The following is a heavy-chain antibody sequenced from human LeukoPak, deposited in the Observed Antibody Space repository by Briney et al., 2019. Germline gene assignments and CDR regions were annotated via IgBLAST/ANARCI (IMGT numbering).Heavy chain of an antibody. Sequence: GGSLRLSCAASGFSFSTYWMSWVRQAPGKGLEWVSYISSSSSTIYYADSVKGRFTISRDNAKNSLYLQMNSLRAEDTAVYYCARAHYAYCGGDCYAFGYWGQGTLVTVSS. CDR3: ARAHYAYCGGDCYAFGY. V-gene: IGHV3-48*01. J-gene: IGHJ4*02. CDR2: ISSSSSTI. D-gene: IGHD2-21*01. CDR1: GFSFSTYW.